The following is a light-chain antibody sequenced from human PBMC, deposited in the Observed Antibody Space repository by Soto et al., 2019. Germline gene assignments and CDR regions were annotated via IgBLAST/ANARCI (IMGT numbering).Light chain of an antibody. CDR1: QSISRY. CDR3: QQSYSTPSIT. CDR2: AAS. Sequence: DIQMTQSPSSLSASVGDRVTITCRASQSISRYLNWYQQRQGKAPELLIFAASTLQSGVPSRFSGSGSGTDFTLTISSLQPEDFATYYCQQSYSTPSITSGQGTRLEIK. J-gene: IGKJ5*01. V-gene: IGKV1-39*01.